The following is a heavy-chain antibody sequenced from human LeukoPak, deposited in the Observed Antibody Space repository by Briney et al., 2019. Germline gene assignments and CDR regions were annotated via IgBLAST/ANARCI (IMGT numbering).Heavy chain of an antibody. CDR2: IGSGGTT. CDR1: GFTFSSYA. D-gene: IGHD6-25*01. CDR3: AKEARSGYYFDS. V-gene: IGHV3-23*01. Sequence: GGSLRLSCAASGFTFSSYAMSWVRQAPGKGLEWVSAIGSGGTTYYADSVKGRFTISRDNSKNTLFLQMNSLRAEDTAVYYCAKEARSGYYFDSWGQGTLVTVSS. J-gene: IGHJ4*02.